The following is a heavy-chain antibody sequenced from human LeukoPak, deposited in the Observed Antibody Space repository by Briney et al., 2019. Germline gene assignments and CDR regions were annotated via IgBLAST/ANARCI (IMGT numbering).Heavy chain of an antibody. CDR1: GGSISSSSYY. V-gene: IGHV4-39*01. CDR2: IYYSGST. J-gene: IGHJ6*03. CDR3: ARVVVAEYYYYYYMDV. Sequence: SETLSLTCTVSGGSISSSSYYWGWIRQPPGKGLEWIGSIYYSGSTYYNPSLKRRVTISVDTSKNQFSLKLSSVTAADTAVYYCARVVVAEYYYYYYMDVWGKGTTVTVSS. D-gene: IGHD2-15*01.